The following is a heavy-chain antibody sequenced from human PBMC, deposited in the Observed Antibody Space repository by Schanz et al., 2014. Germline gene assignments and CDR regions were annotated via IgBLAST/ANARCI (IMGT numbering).Heavy chain of an antibody. D-gene: IGHD1-26*01. J-gene: IGHJ4*02. Sequence: QVQLVQSGAEVKKPGASVKVSCKASGYTFTDYHIHWVRQAPGQGLEWMGWINGYNAHTNYAQKFQGRVTMTTDTSTSTVYMELRSLRSDDTAVYYCARDRDQWDGNFCDFWGQGTLVTVSS. CDR2: INGYNAHT. CDR1: GYTFTDYH. V-gene: IGHV1-18*01. CDR3: ARDRDQWDGNFCDF.